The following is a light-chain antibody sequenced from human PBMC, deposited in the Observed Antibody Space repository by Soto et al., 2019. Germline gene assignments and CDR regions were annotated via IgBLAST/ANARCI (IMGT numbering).Light chain of an antibody. V-gene: IGKV1-5*01. CDR1: QGISSW. CDR2: DAS. J-gene: IGKJ2*01. Sequence: DIQMTQSPSTLSASVGDRVTITCRASQGISSWLAWYQQKAGKAPTLLIYDASSLESGVPSRSSGSGSGTEFTLTISSLQPDDFATYYCQQYNRYYTFGQGTKLEIK. CDR3: QQYNRYYT.